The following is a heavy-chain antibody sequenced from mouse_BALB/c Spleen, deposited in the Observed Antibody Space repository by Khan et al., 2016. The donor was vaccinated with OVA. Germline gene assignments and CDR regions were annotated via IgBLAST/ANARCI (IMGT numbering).Heavy chain of an antibody. CDR2: TNPTNGRT. CDR1: GYTFTSYW. D-gene: IGHD1-1*01. J-gene: IGHJ2*01. V-gene: IGHV1S81*02. Sequence: VQLQQSGAELVKAGASVKMSCKASGYTFTSYWMHWVKQRLGQGLEWFAETNPTNGRTYYNETFKSKATLTVDKSSSTAYMLLSGPTFEDSAVYYCARSKKIVATYFDYWGQGTTLTVSS. CDR3: ARSKKIVATYFDY.